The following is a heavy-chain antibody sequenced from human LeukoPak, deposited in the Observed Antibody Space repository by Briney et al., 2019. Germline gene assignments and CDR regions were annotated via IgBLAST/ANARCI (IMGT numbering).Heavy chain of an antibody. D-gene: IGHD6-13*01. CDR3: ARDPQQLSGPFDY. V-gene: IGHV4-59*01. CDR1: GGSISSYY. J-gene: IGHJ4*02. CDR2: IYYSGST. Sequence: SETLSLTCTVSGGSISSYYWSWIRQPPGKGLEWIGYIYYSGSTNYNPSLKSRVTISVDTSKNQFSLKLSSVTAADTAVYYCARDPQQLSGPFDYWGQGTLVTVSS.